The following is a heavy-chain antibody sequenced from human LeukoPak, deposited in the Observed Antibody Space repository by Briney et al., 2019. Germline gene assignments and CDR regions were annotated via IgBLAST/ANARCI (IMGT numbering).Heavy chain of an antibody. V-gene: IGHV3-30*04. CDR3: AKDPNRDVLRYFDWLLYGGWFDP. CDR1: GFTFSSYA. D-gene: IGHD3-9*01. J-gene: IGHJ5*02. CDR2: ISYDGSNK. Sequence: GRSLRLSCAASGFTFSSYAMHWVHQAPGKGLEWVAVISYDGSNKYYADSVKGRFTISRDNSKNTLYLQMNSLRAEDTAVYYCAKDPNRDVLRYFDWLLYGGWFDPWGQGTLVTVSS.